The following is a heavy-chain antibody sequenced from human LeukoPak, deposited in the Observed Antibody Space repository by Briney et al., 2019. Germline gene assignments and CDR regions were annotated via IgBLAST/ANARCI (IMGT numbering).Heavy chain of an antibody. D-gene: IGHD4-23*01. Sequence: PSETLSLTCTVSGGSVTTNYWSWIRQPPGKGLEWIGNVFHNGGFSYSPSLTSRVTMSVDASKNQVSLTLASVAAADTAVYYCAAKPVVPASEGHYFDTWGQGILVTVSS. CDR2: VFHNGGF. CDR3: AAKPVVPASEGHYFDT. CDR1: GGSVTTNY. V-gene: IGHV4-59*02. J-gene: IGHJ5*02.